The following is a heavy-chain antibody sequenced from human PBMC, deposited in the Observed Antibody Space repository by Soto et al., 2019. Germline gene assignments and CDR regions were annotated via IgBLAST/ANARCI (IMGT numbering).Heavy chain of an antibody. D-gene: IGHD3-22*01. V-gene: IGHV3-48*04. CDR2: INSGGSVI. CDR3: ARDQPSSGYYYAEYFQH. Sequence: GGSLRLSCVASGFSFSGYSMNWVRQAPGKGLQWISFINSGGSVIDYADSVKGRFTISRDNAKNSLYLQMNSLRAEDTAVYYCARDQPSSGYYYAEYFQHWGQGTLVTVSS. CDR1: GFSFSGYS. J-gene: IGHJ1*01.